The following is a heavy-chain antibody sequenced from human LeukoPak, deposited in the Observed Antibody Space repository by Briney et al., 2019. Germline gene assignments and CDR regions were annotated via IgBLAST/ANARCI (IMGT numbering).Heavy chain of an antibody. CDR2: VYHTGST. CDR3: AREGRWGMKYYFDS. CDR1: GGSLTTHY. J-gene: IGHJ4*02. D-gene: IGHD4-23*01. V-gene: IGHV4-59*11. Sequence: SETLSLTCNVSGGSLTTHYWSWVRQSPDKGLEWIGQVYHTGSTHYNPSLRSRFTISVDTSKNKGLLTLTSVTAADTAVYYCAREGRWGMKYYFDSWGPGTRVIVSS.